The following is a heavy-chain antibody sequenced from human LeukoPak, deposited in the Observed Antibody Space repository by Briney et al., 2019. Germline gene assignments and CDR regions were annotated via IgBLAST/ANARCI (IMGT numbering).Heavy chain of an antibody. J-gene: IGHJ3*02. V-gene: IGHV4-61*01. CDR1: GGSVSSGSYY. CDR3: ARGPYI. CDR2: ISYSGNN. Sequence: SETLSLTCSVSGGSVSSGSYYWSWIRQPPGKGLEWSGYISYSGNNNYNPSLKSRVTISVDTSKNQFSLKLSSVTAADTAVYYCARGPYIWGQGTMVTVSS.